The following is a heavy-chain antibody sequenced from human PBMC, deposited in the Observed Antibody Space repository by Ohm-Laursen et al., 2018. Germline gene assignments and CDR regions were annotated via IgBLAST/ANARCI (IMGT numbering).Heavy chain of an antibody. Sequence: SQTLSLTCTVSGDSLFSYYWSWIRQPAGKGLEWIGHIYATGITKYNPSLKSRSTLSIDTSRNQFSLTLNAVTAADTGSYYCARVRVGTDAFDIWGQGTLITVSS. CDR1: GDSLFSYY. CDR3: ARVRVGTDAFDI. J-gene: IGHJ3*02. V-gene: IGHV4-4*07. D-gene: IGHD2-21*02. CDR2: IYATGIT.